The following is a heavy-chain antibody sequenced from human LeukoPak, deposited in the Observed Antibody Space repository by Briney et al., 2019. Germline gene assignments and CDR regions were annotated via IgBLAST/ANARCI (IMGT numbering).Heavy chain of an antibody. D-gene: IGHD3-10*02. CDR2: INHSGST. CDR3: ARGRDVFDY. V-gene: IGHV4-34*01. J-gene: IGHJ4*02. Sequence: GSLRLSCAASGFTFSSYTMSWVRQPPGEGLEWIGEINHSGSTNYNPSLESRVTISVDTSKNQFSLKLSSVTAADTAVYYCARGRDVFDYWGQGTLVTVSS. CDR1: GFTFSSYT.